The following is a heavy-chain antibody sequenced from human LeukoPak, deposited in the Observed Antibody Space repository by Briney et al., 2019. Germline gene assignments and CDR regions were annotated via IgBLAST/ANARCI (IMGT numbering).Heavy chain of an antibody. D-gene: IGHD3-10*01. Sequence: SETLSLTCAVYGGSFSGYYWSWIRQPPGKGLEWIGEINHSGSTSYNPSLKSRVTISVDTSKNQFSLKLSSVTAADTAVYYCARNGSMVRGVIITYYYYYMDVWGKGTTVTVSS. J-gene: IGHJ6*03. V-gene: IGHV4-34*01. CDR1: GGSFSGYY. CDR2: INHSGST. CDR3: ARNGSMVRGVIITYYYYYMDV.